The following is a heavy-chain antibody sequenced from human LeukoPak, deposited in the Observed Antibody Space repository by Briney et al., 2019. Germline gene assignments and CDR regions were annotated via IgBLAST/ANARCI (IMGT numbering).Heavy chain of an antibody. CDR1: GFTFSSYG. CDR3: ARDGSVDCSSTSCPSGFDY. Sequence: GRSLRLSCAASGFTFSSYGMHWVRQAPGKGLEWVAVIWYDGSNKYYADSVKSRFTISRDNSKNTLYLQMNSLRAEDTAVYYCARDGSVDCSSTSCPSGFDYWGQGTLVTVSS. V-gene: IGHV3-33*01. D-gene: IGHD2-2*01. J-gene: IGHJ4*02. CDR2: IWYDGSNK.